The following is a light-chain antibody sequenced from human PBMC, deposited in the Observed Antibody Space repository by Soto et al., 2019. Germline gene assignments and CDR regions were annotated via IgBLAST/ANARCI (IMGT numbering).Light chain of an antibody. CDR3: QQYNNWPPLYT. Sequence: EIVMTQSPATLSVSPGERATLSCRASQSVSSNLAWYQQKPGQAPRLLIYGASTRATGIPARFSGSGSGTEFTRTISSLQSEDFAVYYCQQYNNWPPLYTFGHGTKLEIK. J-gene: IGKJ2*01. V-gene: IGKV3-15*01. CDR2: GAS. CDR1: QSVSSN.